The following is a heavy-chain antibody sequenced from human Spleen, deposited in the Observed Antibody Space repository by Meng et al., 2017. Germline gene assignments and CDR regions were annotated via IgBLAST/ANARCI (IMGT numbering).Heavy chain of an antibody. CDR3: ARGVSYYGSGSYEDY. V-gene: IGHV1-8*03. CDR2: MNPNTGNR. D-gene: IGHD3-10*01. J-gene: IGHJ4*02. CDR1: GYTFTTYD. Sequence: ASVKVSCKASGYTFTTYDVNWVRLAPGQGLEWMAWMNPNTGNRAYAPKFQARLTLSRDTSISTAYMELNSLTPEDTAVYYCARGVSYYGSGSYEDYWGQGTLVTVSS.